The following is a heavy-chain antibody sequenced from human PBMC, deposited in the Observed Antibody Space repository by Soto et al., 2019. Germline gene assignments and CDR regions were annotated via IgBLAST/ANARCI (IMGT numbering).Heavy chain of an antibody. D-gene: IGHD3-16*01. V-gene: IGHV4-30-2*01. CDR1: GVSITTNGYS. J-gene: IGHJ4*02. CDR3: ATYTAFAKYYFDY. Sequence: SDTLSLTCAGSGVSITTNGYSWSWIRQPPGKGLEWIGYIYPSGTIFYNPSLNSRVTISADTSNNQFSLKLTSVTAADTAVYFCATYTAFAKYYFDYWGRGTLVTSPQ. CDR2: IYPSGTI.